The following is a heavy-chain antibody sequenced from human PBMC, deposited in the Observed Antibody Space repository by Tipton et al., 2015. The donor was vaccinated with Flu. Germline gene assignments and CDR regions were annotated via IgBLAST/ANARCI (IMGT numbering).Heavy chain of an antibody. CDR3: ARGAPRRIAVAGPYYFDY. J-gene: IGHJ4*02. D-gene: IGHD6-19*01. Sequence: TLSLTCTVSGGSISSYYWSWIRQPPGKGLEWIGYIYYSGSTNYNPSLKSRVTISVDTSKNQSSLKLSSVTAADTAVYYCARGAPRRIAVAGPYYFDYWGQGTLVTVSS. CDR1: GGSISSYY. V-gene: IGHV4-59*01. CDR2: IYYSGST.